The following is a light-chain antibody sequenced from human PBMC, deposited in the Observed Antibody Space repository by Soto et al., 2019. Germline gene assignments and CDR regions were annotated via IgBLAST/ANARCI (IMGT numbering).Light chain of an antibody. Sequence: QSALTQPASVSGSPGQSITISCTGTSSDIGRYDYISWYQQHPGKAPKLMIYDVSYRPSGIANRFSGSKSGNTASLTISGLQAEDEADYYCSSFTDTSTPVVFGGGTKVTVL. V-gene: IGLV2-14*03. CDR1: SSDIGRYDY. CDR2: DVS. CDR3: SSFTDTSTPVV. J-gene: IGLJ2*01.